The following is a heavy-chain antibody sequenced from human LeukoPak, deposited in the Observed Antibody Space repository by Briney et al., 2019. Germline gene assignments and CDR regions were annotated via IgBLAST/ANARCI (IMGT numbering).Heavy chain of an antibody. J-gene: IGHJ3*01. CDR1: GDSVSNYNA. Sequence: SQTLSLTCGISGDSVSNYNAWNWVRQSPSRGLEWLGRTFYRCRWYNTYAVSVTSSPVTNADAPTHLISLQLNSVTPEDTAVYYCARDLYYPDRNGYLNGFGLWGQATVVIVSS. CDR3: ARDLYYPDRNGYLNGFGL. V-gene: IGHV6-1*03. CDR2: TFYRCRWYN. D-gene: IGHD3-22*01.